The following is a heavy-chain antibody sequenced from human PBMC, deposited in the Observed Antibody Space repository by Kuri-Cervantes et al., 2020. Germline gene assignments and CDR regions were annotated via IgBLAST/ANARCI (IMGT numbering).Heavy chain of an antibody. CDR1: GYSFTSYW. CDR2: IYPGDSDT. CDR3: AGRYYYDSSGYYDY. Sequence: GGSLRLSCKGSGYSFTSYWIGWVRQVPGKGLEWMGIIYPGDSDTRYSPSFQGQVTISADKSISTAYLQWSSLKALDTAMYYCAGRYYYDSSGYYDYWGQGTLVTVSS. J-gene: IGHJ4*02. V-gene: IGHV5-51*01. D-gene: IGHD3-22*01.